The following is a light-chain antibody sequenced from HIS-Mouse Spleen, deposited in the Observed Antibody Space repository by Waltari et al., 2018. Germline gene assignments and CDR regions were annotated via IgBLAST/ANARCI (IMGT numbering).Light chain of an antibody. V-gene: IGLV1-40*01. CDR3: QSYDSSLSGYV. CDR2: GNR. Sequence: QSVLTQPPSVSGAPGQRVTISCTGSSSNIGAGYDVHWYQQLPGTAPKLLIYGNRMRPSGVPDRVSGSKSGTSASLAITGLQAEDEADYYCQSYDSSLSGYVFGTGTKVTVL. CDR1: SSNIGAGYD. J-gene: IGLJ1*01.